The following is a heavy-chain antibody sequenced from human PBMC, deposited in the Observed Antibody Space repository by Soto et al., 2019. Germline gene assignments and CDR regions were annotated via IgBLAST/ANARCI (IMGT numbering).Heavy chain of an antibody. CDR1: GFRFSDYY. CDR2: TRNKANSYAA. V-gene: IGHV3-72*01. J-gene: IGHJ4*02. D-gene: IGHD1-26*01. Sequence: EVHLVESGGGLVQPGGSPRLSCAASGFRFSDYYMDWVRQLPGMGLEWVGRTRNKANSYAAEYAPSVRGRFTISRHDSEDSMFLQLNSLKTEDTAVYYCARDTGGSYDFWGQGALVTVSS. CDR3: ARDTGGSYDF.